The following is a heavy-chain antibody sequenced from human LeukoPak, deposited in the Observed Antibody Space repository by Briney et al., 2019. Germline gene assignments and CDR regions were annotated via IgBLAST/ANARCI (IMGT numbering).Heavy chain of an antibody. CDR3: AREGSTARYSSSWYVGY. CDR1: GGSISSGGYY. D-gene: IGHD6-13*01. V-gene: IGHV4-31*03. Sequence: PSQTLSLTCTVSGGSISSGGYYWSWIRQHPGKGLEWIGYIYYSGSTYYNPSLKSRVTISVDTSKNQFSLKLSSVTAADTAVYYCAREGSTARYSSSWYVGYWGQGTLVTVSS. CDR2: IYYSGST. J-gene: IGHJ4*02.